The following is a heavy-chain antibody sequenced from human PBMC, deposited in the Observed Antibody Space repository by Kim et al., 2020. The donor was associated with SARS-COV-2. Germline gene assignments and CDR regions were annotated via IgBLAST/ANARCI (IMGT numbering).Heavy chain of an antibody. CDR2: MSCGGPT. V-gene: IGHV4-39*01. Sequence: MSCGGPTDYNPSLRSRLIMSVDTSKNQFFLKLSSMIAADTAVYYCAAHWDYWGQGTLVTVSS. J-gene: IGHJ4*02. CDR3: AAHWDY.